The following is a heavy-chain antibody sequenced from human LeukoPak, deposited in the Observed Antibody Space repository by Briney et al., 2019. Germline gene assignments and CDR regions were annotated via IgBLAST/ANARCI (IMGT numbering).Heavy chain of an antibody. CDR2: IYYSGST. J-gene: IGHJ4*02. CDR3: ARNYDFWSGRPLDY. D-gene: IGHD3-3*01. V-gene: IGHV4-30-4*01. Sequence: SETLSPTCTVSGGSMSSGEYYWSWIRQPPGKGLGWIGYIYYSGSTYYNPSLRSRMTISVDTSKNQFSLRLSSVTATDTAVYYCARNYDFWSGRPLDYWGQGTLVTVSS. CDR1: GGSMSSGEYY.